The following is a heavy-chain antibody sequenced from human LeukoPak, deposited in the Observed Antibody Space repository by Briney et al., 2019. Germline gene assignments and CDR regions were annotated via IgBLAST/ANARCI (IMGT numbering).Heavy chain of an antibody. V-gene: IGHV3-33*01. Sequence: GRSLRLSCAASGFTFSSYGMHWVRQAPGKGLEWVAVIWYDGSDKYYADSVKGRFTISRDNSKNTLYLQMNSLRAEDTAVYYCARDLFWSGYYSEKTRGPTIDYWGQGTLVTVSS. CDR2: IWYDGSDK. CDR1: GFTFSSYG. D-gene: IGHD3-3*01. CDR3: ARDLFWSGYYSEKTRGPTIDY. J-gene: IGHJ4*02.